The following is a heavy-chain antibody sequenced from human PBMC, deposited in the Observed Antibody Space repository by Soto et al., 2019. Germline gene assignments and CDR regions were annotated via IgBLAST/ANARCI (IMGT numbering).Heavy chain of an antibody. J-gene: IGHJ4*02. D-gene: IGHD5-18*01. V-gene: IGHV3-66*04. CDR2: IYSGGST. Sequence: EVQLVESGGGLVQPGGSLRLSCAASGVTVSSNYMSWVRQAPGKGLEWVSVIYSGGSTYYADSVKGRFTISSDNSKNTLYLQMTRLRAEDTAVYYCARHGYNYGGGYFDYWRQGTLVTVSS. CDR3: ARHGYNYGGGYFDY. CDR1: GVTVSSNY.